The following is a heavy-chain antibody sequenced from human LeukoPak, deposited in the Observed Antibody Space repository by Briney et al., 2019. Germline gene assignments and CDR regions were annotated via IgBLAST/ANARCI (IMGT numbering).Heavy chain of an antibody. CDR1: GFTFSSYW. CDR2: INSDGRST. Sequence: GSLRLSCAASGFTFSSYWMHWVRQAPGKGLVWVSRINSDGRSTSYADSVKGRFTISRDNAKNTLYLQMNSLRAEDTAVYYCARPRNDILSGFHYYYGMDVWGQGTTVTVSS. V-gene: IGHV3-74*01. J-gene: IGHJ6*02. D-gene: IGHD3-9*01. CDR3: ARPRNDILSGFHYYYGMDV.